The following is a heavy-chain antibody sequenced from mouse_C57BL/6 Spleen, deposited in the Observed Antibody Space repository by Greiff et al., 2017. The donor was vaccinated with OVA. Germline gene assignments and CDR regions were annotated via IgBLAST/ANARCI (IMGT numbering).Heavy chain of an antibody. CDR1: GYTFTSYW. V-gene: IGHV1-55*01. J-gene: IGHJ3*01. CDR2: IYPGSGST. Sequence: QVQLQQPGAELVKPGASVTMSCKASGYTFTSYWITWVKQRPGQGLEWIGDIYPGSGSTNYNEKFKSKATLTVDTSSSTAYMQLSSLTSEDSAVYYCARRRGFPPGAYWGQGTLVTVSA. CDR3: ARRRGFPPGAY.